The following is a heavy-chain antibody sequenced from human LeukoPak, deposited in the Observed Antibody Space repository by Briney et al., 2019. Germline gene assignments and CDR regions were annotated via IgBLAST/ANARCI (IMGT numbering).Heavy chain of an antibody. J-gene: IGHJ4*02. V-gene: IGHV1-18*01. CDR1: GYTFTSYG. D-gene: IGHD2-2*01. CDR3: ARVAEDCSSTRCYAGVDY. CDR2: SSGYNGNT. Sequence: ASVKVSCKASGYTFTSYGISWVRQAPGQGLEWMGWSSGYNGNTNYAQILQGRVTMTTDTSTSTAYMELRSLRSDGTAVYYCARVAEDCSSTRCYAGVDYWGQGTLVTVSS.